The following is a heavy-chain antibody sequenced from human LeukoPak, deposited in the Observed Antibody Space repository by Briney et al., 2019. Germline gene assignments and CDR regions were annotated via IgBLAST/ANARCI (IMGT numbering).Heavy chain of an antibody. Sequence: GGSLRLSCAASGFTFSGYWMSWVRQAPGKGLEWVANIKEDGSEKYYADSVKGRFTVSRDNAKNSLYVQMNSLSADDTAVYYCARVIDNWFDPWGQGTLVTVSS. J-gene: IGHJ5*02. CDR1: GFTFSGYW. CDR3: ARVIDNWFDP. CDR2: IKEDGSEK. V-gene: IGHV3-7*05.